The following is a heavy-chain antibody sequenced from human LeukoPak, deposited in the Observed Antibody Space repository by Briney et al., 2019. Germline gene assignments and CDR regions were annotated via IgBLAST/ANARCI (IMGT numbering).Heavy chain of an antibody. CDR3: ASRPPGTTWYGVFDY. CDR1: GDSLNSHY. V-gene: IGHV4-59*11. CDR2: NFGSGST. J-gene: IGHJ4*02. D-gene: IGHD6-13*01. Sequence: KPSETLSLTCTVSGDSLNSHYWSWIRQPPGKTLEWIGYNFGSGSTDYSPSLKSRVTMSLDTSRNQFSLKLSSVTAADTALYYCASRPPGTTWYGVFDYWSQGTLVTVSS.